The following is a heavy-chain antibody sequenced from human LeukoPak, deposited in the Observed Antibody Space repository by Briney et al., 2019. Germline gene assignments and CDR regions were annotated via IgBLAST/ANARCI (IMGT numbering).Heavy chain of an antibody. Sequence: ASVKVSCKVSGYTLTELSMHWVRQAPGKGLEWMGGFDPEDGETIYAQKFRGRVTMTEDTSTDTAYMELSSLRSEDTAVYYCATETTVVTPYYYYGMDVWGQGTTVTVSS. CDR2: FDPEDGET. CDR3: ATETTVVTPYYYYGMDV. CDR1: GYTLTELS. D-gene: IGHD4-23*01. J-gene: IGHJ6*02. V-gene: IGHV1-24*01.